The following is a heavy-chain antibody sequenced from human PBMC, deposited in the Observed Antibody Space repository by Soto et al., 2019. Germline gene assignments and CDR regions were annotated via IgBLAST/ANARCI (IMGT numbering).Heavy chain of an antibody. D-gene: IGHD6-13*01. J-gene: IGHJ6*02. CDR1: GGTFSSYA. V-gene: IGHV1-69*01. CDR3: ARSIAAAGTTNYYYFGMDV. CDR2: IIPIFGTA. Sequence: QVQLVQSGAEVKKPGSSVKVSCKASGGTFSSYAISWVRQAPGQGLEWMGGIIPIFGTANYAQNFQGRVTITADESTSTAYMELSSLRSEDTAVYYCARSIAAAGTTNYYYFGMDVWGQGTTVTVSS.